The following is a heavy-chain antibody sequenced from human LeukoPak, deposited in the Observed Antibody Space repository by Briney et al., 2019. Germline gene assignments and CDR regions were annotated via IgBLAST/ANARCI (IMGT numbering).Heavy chain of an antibody. V-gene: IGHV4-59*01. CDR2: VYYSGSN. D-gene: IGHD3-22*01. CDR1: GXSFSGYY. J-gene: IGHJ4*02. Sequence: SETLSLTCTVSGXSFSGYYGSWIRQPPGKGLEWIGYVYYSGSNNYNPSHKSRVTISVDTSNNQFSLRLSSVTAADTAVYYCARANSGYYLFDYWGQGTLVTVSS. CDR3: ARANSGYYLFDY.